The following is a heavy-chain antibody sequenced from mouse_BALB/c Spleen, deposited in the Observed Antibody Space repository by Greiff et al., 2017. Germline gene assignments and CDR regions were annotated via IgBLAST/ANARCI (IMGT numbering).Heavy chain of an antibody. CDR2: ISDGGSYT. CDR1: GFTFSDYY. Sequence: EVQLVESGGGLVKPGGSLKLSCAASGFTFSDYYMYWVRQTPEKRLEWVATISDGGSYTYYPDSVKGRFTISRDNAKNNLYLQMSSLKSEDTAMYYCARDPELAYWGQGTLVTVSA. J-gene: IGHJ3*01. V-gene: IGHV5-4*02. CDR3: ARDPELAY. D-gene: IGHD4-1*01.